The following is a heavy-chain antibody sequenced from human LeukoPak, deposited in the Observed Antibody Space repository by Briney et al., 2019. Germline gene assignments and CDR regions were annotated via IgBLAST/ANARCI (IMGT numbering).Heavy chain of an antibody. CDR1: GGSISSDY. J-gene: IGHJ3*01. Sequence: SETLSLTCTVSGGSISSDYWSWIRQPPGKGLEWIGYRSTNYNPSLKSRVTISIDTSKNQFSLKLSSVTAADTAVYFCASRITLLRAYTFDLWGQGTMVTVSS. D-gene: IGHD3-10*01. V-gene: IGHV4-59*08. CDR2: RST. CDR3: ASRITLLRAYTFDL.